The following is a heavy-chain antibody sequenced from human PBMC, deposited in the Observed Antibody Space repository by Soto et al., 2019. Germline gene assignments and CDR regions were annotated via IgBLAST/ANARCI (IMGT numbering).Heavy chain of an antibody. CDR2: INPNSGGT. CDR1: GYTFTGYY. Sequence: QVQLVQSGAEVKKPGASVKVSCKASGYTFTGYYMHWVRQAPGQGLEWMGWINPNSGGTNYAQKFQGRVTMTRDTSISPAYVELRRLRSEDTAVYYCAIDGCSGGSCASYRCLDPGGQGTLVTVSS. J-gene: IGHJ5*02. CDR3: AIDGCSGGSCASYRCLDP. V-gene: IGHV1-2*02. D-gene: IGHD2-15*01.